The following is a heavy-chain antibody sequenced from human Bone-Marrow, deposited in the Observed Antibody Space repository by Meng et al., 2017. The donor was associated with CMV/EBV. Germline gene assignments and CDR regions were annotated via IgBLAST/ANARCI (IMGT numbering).Heavy chain of an antibody. CDR3: ARGSSSLSWYYFGMDF. CDR2: INSDGSST. V-gene: IGHV3-74*01. CDR1: GFTFSSYW. Sequence: GESLKISCAASGFTFSSYWMHWVRQAPGKGLVWVSRINSDGSSTSYADSVKGRFTISRDNAKNTLYLQMNSLSAEDTAVYYCARGSSSLSWYYFGMDFWGQGTTVTVSS. D-gene: IGHD6-13*01. J-gene: IGHJ6*02.